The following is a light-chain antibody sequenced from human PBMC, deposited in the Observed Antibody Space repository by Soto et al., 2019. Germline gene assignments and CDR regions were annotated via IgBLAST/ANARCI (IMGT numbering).Light chain of an antibody. CDR1: QSVSTNY. V-gene: IGKV3-20*01. J-gene: IGKJ1*01. CDR2: GAS. Sequence: ENVMTQSPGTLSLSPGERATLSCRASQSVSTNYVALYQQKPGQAPRLLIYGASSRASGIPDRFRGSGSGTDFTLTISRLEPEDFAVYYCQQYANSHGTFGQGTKVDIK. CDR3: QQYANSHGT.